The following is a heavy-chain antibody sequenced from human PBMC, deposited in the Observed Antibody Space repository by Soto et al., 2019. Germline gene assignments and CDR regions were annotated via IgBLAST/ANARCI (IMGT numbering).Heavy chain of an antibody. CDR2: ISTYNGNR. CDR3: ARSNDYSNYGKANWFDP. J-gene: IGHJ5*02. Sequence: QVQLVQSGTEVKKPGASVKVSCKASGYSFTRYGISWVRQAPGQGLEWMGWISTYNGNRNYAQKLQDRVTMTTDTSTRTAYMEVRSLRSDDTAVYYCARSNDYSNYGKANWFDPWGQGTLVTVSS. CDR1: GYSFTRYG. D-gene: IGHD4-4*01. V-gene: IGHV1-18*01.